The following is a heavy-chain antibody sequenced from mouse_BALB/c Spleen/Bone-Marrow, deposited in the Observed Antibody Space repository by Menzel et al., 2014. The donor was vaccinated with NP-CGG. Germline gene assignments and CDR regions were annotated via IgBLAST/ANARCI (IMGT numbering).Heavy chain of an antibody. J-gene: IGHJ1*01. CDR1: GYTFTDYW. CDR3: ARDYYGRGWYFDV. Sequence: QVHVKQSGAELVMPGASVKMSCKASGYTFTDYWMHWVKQRPGQGLEWIGAIDTSDSYTSYNQKFKGKATLTVDESSSTAYMQLSSLTSEDSAVYYCARDYYGRGWYFDVWGAGTTVTVSS. V-gene: IGHV1-69*01. D-gene: IGHD1-1*01. CDR2: IDTSDSYT.